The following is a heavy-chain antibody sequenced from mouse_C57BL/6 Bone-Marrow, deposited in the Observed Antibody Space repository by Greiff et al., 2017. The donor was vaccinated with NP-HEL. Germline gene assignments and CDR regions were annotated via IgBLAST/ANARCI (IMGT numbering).Heavy chain of an antibody. J-gene: IGHJ2*01. CDR1: GYSFTGYY. CDR2: INPSTGGT. V-gene: IGHV1-43*01. Sequence: VHVKQSGPELVKPGASVKISCKASGYSFTGYYMHWVKQSSEKSLEWIGEINPSTGGTSYNQKFKGKATLTVDKSSSTAYMQLKSLTSEDSAVYYCGSYYFDYWGQGTTLTVSS. CDR3: GSYYFDY.